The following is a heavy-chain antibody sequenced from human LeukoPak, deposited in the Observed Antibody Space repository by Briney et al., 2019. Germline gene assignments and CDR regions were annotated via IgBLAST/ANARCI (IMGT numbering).Heavy chain of an antibody. V-gene: IGHV4-39*01. CDR3: ARQTDDYGYFSFDS. J-gene: IGHJ4*02. CDR1: GDTINSGSYF. Sequence: PSETLSLTCTVSGDTINSGSYFWAWIRQPPGKGLEWIGTIYYSGTTYYNPSLKSRLTLSLDTSKKHFALKLNSVTAADTAVYCCARQTDDYGYFSFDSWGPGTLVTVSS. D-gene: IGHD4-17*01. CDR2: IYYSGTT.